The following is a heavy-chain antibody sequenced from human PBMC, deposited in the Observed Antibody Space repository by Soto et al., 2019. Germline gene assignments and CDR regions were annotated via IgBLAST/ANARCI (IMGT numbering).Heavy chain of an antibody. CDR1: GFTFSSYG. J-gene: IGHJ6*02. CDR3: ARDDGYRSGWDGGVSYYGMDV. CDR2: IWYDGSNK. Sequence: QVQLVESGGGVVQPGRSLRLSCAASGFTFSSYGMHWVRQAPGKGLEWVAVIWYDGSNKYYADSVKGRFTISRDNSKNTLYLQMHRLRAEDTVVYYGARDDGYRSGWDGGVSYYGMDVWGQGTTVTVSS. V-gene: IGHV3-33*01. D-gene: IGHD6-19*01.